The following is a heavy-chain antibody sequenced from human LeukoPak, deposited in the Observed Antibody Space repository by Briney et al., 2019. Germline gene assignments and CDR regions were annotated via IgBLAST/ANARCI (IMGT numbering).Heavy chain of an antibody. D-gene: IGHD3-9*01. CDR1: GFTFSSYA. J-gene: IGHJ4*02. CDR3: AKDIDWGRPFVY. CDR2: ISGSGGNT. V-gene: IGHV3-23*01. Sequence: GGSLRLSCAASGFTFSSYAMSWVRQAPGKGLEWVSAISGSGGNTYYADSVKGRFTISRDNSKNTLYLQMNSLRTEDTALYYCAKDIDWGRPFVYWGQGTLVTVSS.